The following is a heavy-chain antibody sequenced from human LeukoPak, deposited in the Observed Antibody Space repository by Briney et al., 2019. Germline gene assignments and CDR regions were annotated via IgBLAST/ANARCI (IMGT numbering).Heavy chain of an antibody. J-gene: IGHJ4*02. CDR3: VTYYFDSSGPKKNY. CDR1: GGSISSSSDY. V-gene: IGHV4-39*07. D-gene: IGHD3-22*01. Sequence: SETLSLTCSVSGGSISSSSDYWGWVRQPPGKGLEWIGEINHSGSTNYNPSLKSRVTISVDTSKKQFSLKLSSVTAADTAVYYCVTYYFDSSGPKKNYWGQGTLVTVSS. CDR2: INHSGST.